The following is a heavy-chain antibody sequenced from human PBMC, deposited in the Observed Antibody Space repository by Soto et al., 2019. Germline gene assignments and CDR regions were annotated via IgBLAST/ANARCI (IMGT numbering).Heavy chain of an antibody. D-gene: IGHD5-12*01. CDR3: EKSPRGEMATD. CDR1: GYTFINYH. V-gene: IGHV1-18*01. CDR2: INTYNGMT. J-gene: IGHJ4*02. Sequence: QVQLVQSGGEVKKPGASVTVSCKASGYTFINYHITWVRQAPGQGREWMAWINTYNGMTDYAQRFQGRVTMTRDISTSTAYMELRNIGSDDTAVYFCEKSPRGEMATDWGQGTLVTVSS.